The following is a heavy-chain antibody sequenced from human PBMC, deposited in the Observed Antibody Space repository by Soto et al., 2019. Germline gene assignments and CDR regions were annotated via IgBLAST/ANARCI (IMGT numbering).Heavy chain of an antibody. CDR3: AKYCSGGSCYENAFDI. J-gene: IGHJ3*02. V-gene: IGHV4-34*01. D-gene: IGHD2-15*01. Sequence: SETLSLTCAAYGGSFSGYYWSWIRQPPGQGLEWIGDINHSGNTNSNPSLKSRVTISVDTSKNQFSLKLSSVTAADTAVYYCAKYCSGGSCYENAFDIWGQGTMVTVSS. CDR2: INHSGNT. CDR1: GGSFSGYY.